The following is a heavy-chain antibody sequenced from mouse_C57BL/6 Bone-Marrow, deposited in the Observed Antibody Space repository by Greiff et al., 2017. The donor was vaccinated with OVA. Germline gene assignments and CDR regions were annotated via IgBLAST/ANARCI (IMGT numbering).Heavy chain of an antibody. V-gene: IGHV1-64*01. D-gene: IGHD6-2*01. Sequence: QVHLKQPGAELVKPGASVKLSCKASGYTFTSYWMHWVKQRPGQGLEWIGMIHPNSGSTNYNEKLKSKATLTVDKSSSTAYMQLSSLTSEDSAVYYGVSAEVCDGVSPACWGQGTLVTVSA. CDR2: IHPNSGST. J-gene: IGHJ3*01. CDR1: GYTFTSYW. CDR3: VSAEVCDGVSPAC.